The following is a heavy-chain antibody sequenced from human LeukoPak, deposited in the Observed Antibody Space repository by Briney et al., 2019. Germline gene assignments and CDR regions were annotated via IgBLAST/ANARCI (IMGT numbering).Heavy chain of an antibody. J-gene: IGHJ4*02. CDR3: ARPFYGSGKH. Sequence: GGSLRLSCAASGFTFSSYSMNWVRQAPGKGLEGVSYISSSSSTIYYADSVKGRFTISRDNAKNSLYLQMNSRRAEDTAVYYCARPFYGSGKHWGQGTLVTVSS. V-gene: IGHV3-48*01. CDR2: ISSSSSTI. CDR1: GFTFSSYS. D-gene: IGHD3-10*01.